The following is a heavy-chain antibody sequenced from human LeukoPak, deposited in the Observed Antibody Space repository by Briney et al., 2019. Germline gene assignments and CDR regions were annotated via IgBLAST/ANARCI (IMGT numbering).Heavy chain of an antibody. V-gene: IGHV4-39*07. J-gene: IGHJ3*02. D-gene: IGHD4-23*01. CDR2: IYYSGST. CDR1: GDSISSSSYY. CDR3: ARDYLGGNPDAFDI. Sequence: ETLSLTCTVSGDSISSSSYYWGWIRQPPGKELEWIGSIYYSGSTYYNPSLNSRVTISVDTSKNQFSLKLSSVTAADTAVYYCARDYLGGNPDAFDIWGQGTMVTVSS.